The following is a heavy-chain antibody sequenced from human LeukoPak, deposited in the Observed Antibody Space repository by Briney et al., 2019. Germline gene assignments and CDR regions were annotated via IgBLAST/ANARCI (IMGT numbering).Heavy chain of an antibody. CDR2: INPTSGGT. J-gene: IGHJ3*02. CDR3: AREYEGAFEI. V-gene: IGHV1-2*02. CDR1: GYTFTGYN. Sequence: ASVTVSCKASGYTFTGYNMHWVRQAPGQGLEWMGWINPTSGGTNYAQKFQGRVTMTRDTSISTAYMELSRLRSDDTAVYYCAREYEGAFEIWGQGTMVTVSS. D-gene: IGHD2-8*01.